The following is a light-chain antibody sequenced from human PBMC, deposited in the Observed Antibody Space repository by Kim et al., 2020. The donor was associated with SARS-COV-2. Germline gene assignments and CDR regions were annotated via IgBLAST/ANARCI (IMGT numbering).Light chain of an antibody. J-gene: IGLJ2*01. Sequence: SYELTQPPSVSVSPGQTASITCSGDKLGEKYACWYQQKPGQSPVLVINQDSKRPSGIPERFSGSNSGNTATLTISGTQAMDEADYYCQAWDSSTVVFGGG. CDR3: QAWDSSTVV. V-gene: IGLV3-1*01. CDR2: QDS. CDR1: KLGEKY.